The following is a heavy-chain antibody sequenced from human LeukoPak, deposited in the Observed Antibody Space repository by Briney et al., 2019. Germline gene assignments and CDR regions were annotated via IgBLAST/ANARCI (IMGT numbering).Heavy chain of an antibody. D-gene: IGHD2-2*01. CDR2: ISYDGSNK. J-gene: IGHJ4*02. CDR1: GFTFSSYA. V-gene: IGHV3-30*04. Sequence: GGSLRLSCAASGFTFSSYAMHWVRQAPGKGLEWVAVISYDGSNKYYADSVKGRFTISRDNSKNTLYLQMNSLRAEDTAVYYCATITRGYCSSTSCWDYRGQGTLVTVSS. CDR3: ATITRGYCSSTSCWDY.